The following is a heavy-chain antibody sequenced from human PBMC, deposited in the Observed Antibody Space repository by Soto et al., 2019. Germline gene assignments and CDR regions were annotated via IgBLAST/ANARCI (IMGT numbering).Heavy chain of an antibody. Sequence: GGSLRLSCAASGFTFSSYAMSWVRQAPGKGLEWVAVISYDGSNKYYADSVKGRFTISRDNSKNTLYLQMNSLRAEDTAVYYCARGLKYYDILTGYSSFDYWGQGTLVTVSS. CDR3: ARGLKYYDILTGYSSFDY. V-gene: IGHV3-30-3*01. J-gene: IGHJ4*02. CDR1: GFTFSSYA. CDR2: ISYDGSNK. D-gene: IGHD3-9*01.